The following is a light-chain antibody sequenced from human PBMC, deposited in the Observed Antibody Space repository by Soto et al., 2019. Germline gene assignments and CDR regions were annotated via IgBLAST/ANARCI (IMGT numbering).Light chain of an antibody. Sequence: QSALTQPASVSGSPGQSITISCTGTSSDDGGYNYVSWYQQHPGKAPKFMIYDVSNRPSGVSTLFSGSKSGNTASLTISGLQAEDEADYYCNSYTTSNTRQIVFGTGTKVTVL. J-gene: IGLJ1*01. CDR1: SSDDGGYNY. CDR2: DVS. CDR3: NSYTTSNTRQIV. V-gene: IGLV2-14*01.